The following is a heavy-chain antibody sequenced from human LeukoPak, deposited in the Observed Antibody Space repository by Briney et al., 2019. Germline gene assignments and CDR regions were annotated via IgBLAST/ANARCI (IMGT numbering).Heavy chain of an antibody. CDR3: ARSIAVAKVWFDP. CDR2: TCYRSKWYN. Sequence: SQTLSLTCAISGFTVSSNSAAWNCNRQSPSRGLEWLGRTCYRSKWYNDYAISVKSRITYNPNTSKYQFTLKLNSVTPEDSAGYYCARSIAVAKVWFDPLGQGTLVSVSS. V-gene: IGHV6-1*01. J-gene: IGHJ5*02. D-gene: IGHD6-19*01. CDR1: GFTVSSNSAA.